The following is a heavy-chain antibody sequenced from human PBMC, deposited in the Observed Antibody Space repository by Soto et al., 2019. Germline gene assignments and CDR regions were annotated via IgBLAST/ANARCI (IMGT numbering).Heavy chain of an antibody. V-gene: IGHV5-51*03. D-gene: IGHD3-22*01. J-gene: IGHJ6*02. CDR1: GYSVASKT. CDR2: NYPGDSDT. Sequence: GASLKICCEGSGYSVASKTLAGVRQMPGKGLEWMGINYPGDSDTRYSPSFQGQVTTSADKSVSTAYLQWSSPKASDTAMYYCASSYYYDSSGEAGMDVWGQRTTVTVSS. CDR3: ASSYYYDSSGEAGMDV.